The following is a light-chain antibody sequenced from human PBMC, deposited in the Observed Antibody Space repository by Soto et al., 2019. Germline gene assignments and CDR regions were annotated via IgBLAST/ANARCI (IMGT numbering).Light chain of an antibody. Sequence: ETVMTQSLATLSVSPGERATLSCRGSQGVSSNLAWYQQKPGQAPRLLIYSASTRATGIPARFSGSGSGTEFTLTISSLQSEDFAVYYCQQYNNWPPITFGQGTKLEIK. J-gene: IGKJ2*01. V-gene: IGKV3-15*01. CDR1: QGVSSN. CDR2: SAS. CDR3: QQYNNWPPIT.